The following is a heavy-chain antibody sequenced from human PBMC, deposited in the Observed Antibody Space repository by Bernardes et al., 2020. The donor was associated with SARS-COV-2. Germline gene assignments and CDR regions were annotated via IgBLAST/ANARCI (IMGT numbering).Heavy chain of an antibody. CDR3: ARKYYYDSSGYWRRYYGMDV. Sequence: SETLSLTCAVYGGSFSGYYWSWIRQPPGKGLEWIGEINHSGSTNYNPSLKSRVTISVDTSKNQFSLKLSSVTAADTAVYYCARKYYYDSSGYWRRYYGMDVWGQGTTVTVSS. V-gene: IGHV4-34*01. J-gene: IGHJ6*02. CDR1: GGSFSGYY. D-gene: IGHD3-22*01. CDR2: INHSGST.